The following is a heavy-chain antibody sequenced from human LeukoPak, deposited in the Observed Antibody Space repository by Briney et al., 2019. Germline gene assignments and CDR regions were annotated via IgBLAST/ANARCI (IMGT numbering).Heavy chain of an antibody. V-gene: IGHV3-11*04. J-gene: IGHJ4*02. D-gene: IGHD3-3*01. CDR3: ARVRYDCWSGLSHFDY. CDR1: GFTFSDYY. CDR2: ISSSGSTM. Sequence: AGGSLRLSCAASGFTFSDYYMSWIRQAPGKGLEWVSYISSSGSTMYYADSVKGRFTISRDNAKNSLYLQMNSLRAEDTAVYYCARVRYDCWSGLSHFDYWGQGTLVTVSS.